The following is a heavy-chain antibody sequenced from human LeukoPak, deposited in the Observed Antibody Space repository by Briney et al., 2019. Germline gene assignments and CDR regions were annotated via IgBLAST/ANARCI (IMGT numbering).Heavy chain of an antibody. V-gene: IGHV3-21*01. CDR3: ARDASALY. D-gene: IGHD6-19*01. J-gene: IGHJ4*02. Sequence: GGSLRLSCAASGFTFSSYSMNWVRQAPGKGLEWVSSITSSGRYIYYADSVKGRFTISRDNARDSLYLQMNSLRDDDTSVYFCARDASALYWGRGTLVTVSS. CDR1: GFTFSSYS. CDR2: ITSSGRYI.